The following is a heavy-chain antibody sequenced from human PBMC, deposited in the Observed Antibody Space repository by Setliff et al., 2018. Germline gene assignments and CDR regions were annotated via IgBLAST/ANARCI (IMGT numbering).Heavy chain of an antibody. J-gene: IGHJ4*02. CDR1: GDSISGYF. CDR3: ARRQYYDSSGYYYEPPLPFDY. V-gene: IGHV4-34*01. D-gene: IGHD3-22*01. Sequence: PSETLSLTCIVSGDSISGYFWSWIRQPPEKGLEWIGEISHSGSTNYNPSLKSRVTISVDTSKNQFSLKLSSVTGADTAVYYCARRQYYDSSGYYYEPPLPFDYWGQGTLVTVSS. CDR2: ISHSGST.